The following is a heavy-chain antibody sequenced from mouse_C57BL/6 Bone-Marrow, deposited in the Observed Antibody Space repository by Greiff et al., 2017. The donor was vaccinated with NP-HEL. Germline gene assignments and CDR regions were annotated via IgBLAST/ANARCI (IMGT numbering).Heavy chain of an antibody. CDR2: IDPETGGT. V-gene: IGHV1-15*01. J-gene: IGHJ4*01. CDR1: GYTFTDYE. Sequence: VQLLQSGAELVRPGASVTLSCKASGYTFTDYEMHWVKQTPVHGLEWIGAIDPETGGTAYNQKFKGKAILTADKSSSTAYMELRSLTSEDSAVYYSTRVPWGAYAMDYWGQGTSVTVSS. D-gene: IGHD4-1*01. CDR3: TRVPWGAYAMDY.